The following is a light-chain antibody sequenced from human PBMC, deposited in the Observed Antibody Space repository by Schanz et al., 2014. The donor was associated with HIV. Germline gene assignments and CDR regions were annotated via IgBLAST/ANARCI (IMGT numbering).Light chain of an antibody. CDR1: QSVLYSSHNKNY. CDR3: QQYLRTPLYT. V-gene: IGKV4-1*01. J-gene: IGKJ2*01. Sequence: DIVMTQSPDSLAVSLGERATINCKSSQSVLYSSHNKNYLAWYQQKPGQPPKLLIYWASTRESGVPDRFSGSGSGTDFTLTISSLQAEDVAVYYCQQYLRTPLYTFGQGTKLQLK. CDR2: WAS.